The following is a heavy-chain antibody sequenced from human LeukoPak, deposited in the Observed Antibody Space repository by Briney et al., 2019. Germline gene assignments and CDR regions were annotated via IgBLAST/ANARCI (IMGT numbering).Heavy chain of an antibody. V-gene: IGHV1-46*01. CDR3: ATGAGIAAAGPKADP. D-gene: IGHD6-13*01. J-gene: IGHJ5*02. CDR2: INPSGGST. CDR1: GYTFTSYY. Sequence: ASVKVSCKASGYTFTSYYMHWVRQAPGQGLEWMGIINPSGGSTSYAQKFQGRVTMTGDTSTSTVYMELSSLRSEDTAVYYCATGAGIAAAGPKADPWGQGTLVTVSS.